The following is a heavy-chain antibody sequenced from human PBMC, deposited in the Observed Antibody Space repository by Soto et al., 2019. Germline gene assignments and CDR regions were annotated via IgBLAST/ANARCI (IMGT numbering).Heavy chain of an antibody. CDR1: GGPINSPDYY. Sequence: PSETLSLTCNVSGGPINSPDYYWTWIRQSPGXXXEWIGYLYFNGGTQYNPSLRTPISMSLDTSKKHFSLKMRSVTGADTAVYYCARGISKYSSWYEPHPWFDAWRQGALVTVSS. CDR3: ARGISKYSSWYEPHPWFDA. D-gene: IGHD6-13*01. J-gene: IGHJ5*02. V-gene: IGHV4-30-4*01. CDR2: LYFNGGT.